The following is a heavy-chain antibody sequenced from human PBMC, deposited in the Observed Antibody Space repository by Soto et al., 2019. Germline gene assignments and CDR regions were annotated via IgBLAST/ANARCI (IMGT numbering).Heavy chain of an antibody. V-gene: IGHV3-7*03. CDR1: GFTFDRYA. J-gene: IGHJ5*02. CDR3: ARDLSIGGRRITIFGVMGGWFDP. CDR2: IKQDGSEK. D-gene: IGHD3-3*01. Sequence: PGWSLRLSCVASGFTFDRYAMNWSRQAPGKGLEWVANIKQDGSEKYYVDSVKGRFTISRDNAKNSLYLQMNSLRAEDTAVYYCARDLSIGGRRITIFGVMGGWFDPWGQGTLVTVSS.